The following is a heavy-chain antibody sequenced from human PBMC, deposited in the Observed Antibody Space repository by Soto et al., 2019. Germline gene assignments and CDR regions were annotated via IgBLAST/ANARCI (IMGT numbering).Heavy chain of an antibody. CDR2: ISSSGSTI. CDR1: GFTFSDYY. Sequence: GWSLRLSCAASGFTFSDYYMSWIRQAPGKGLEWVSYISSSGSTIYYADSVKGRFTISRDNTKNSLYLQMNSLRAEDTAVYYCARGSSGWRVSVYFDYWGQGTLVTVSS. V-gene: IGHV3-11*01. J-gene: IGHJ4*02. CDR3: ARGSSGWRVSVYFDY. D-gene: IGHD6-19*01.